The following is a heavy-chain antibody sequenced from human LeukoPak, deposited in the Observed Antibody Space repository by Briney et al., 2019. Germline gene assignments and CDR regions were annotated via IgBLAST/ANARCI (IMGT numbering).Heavy chain of an antibody. J-gene: IGHJ5*02. CDR3: ARGWSVTTAWYNWFVP. V-gene: IGHV3-13*04. CDR2: IGNDGET. CDR1: GFTFSYFD. D-gene: IGHD5-18*01. Sequence: GGSLRLSCAASGFTFSYFDMHWVRQTPGKGLEWISAIGNDGETHYSGSVKGRFTVSREDVKSSVYLQMNSLRAGDTAVYYCARGWSVTTAWYNWFVPWGQGTLVTVSS.